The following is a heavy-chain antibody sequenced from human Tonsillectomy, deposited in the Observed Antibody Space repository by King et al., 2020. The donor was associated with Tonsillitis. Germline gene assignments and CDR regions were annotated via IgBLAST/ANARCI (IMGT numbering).Heavy chain of an antibody. D-gene: IGHD6-13*01. J-gene: IGHJ6*03. V-gene: IGHV3-33*08. CDR3: ARGAAAATYYYYYYMDV. Sequence: GQLVQSGGGVVQPGRSLRLSCAASGFTFSSYGMHWVRQAPGTGLEWVAVIWYDGSNKYYADSVKGRFTISRDNSKNTVYQQMNSLRAEDTAVYYCARGAAAATYYYYYYMDVWGKGTTVTVSS. CDR2: IWYDGSNK. CDR1: GFTFSSYG.